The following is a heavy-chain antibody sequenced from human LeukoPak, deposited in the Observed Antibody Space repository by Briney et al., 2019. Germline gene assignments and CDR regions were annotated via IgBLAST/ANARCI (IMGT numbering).Heavy chain of an antibody. CDR2: INPNSGNT. CDR1: GYTFTDYD. J-gene: IGHJ4*02. V-gene: IGHV1-8*01. CDR3: AKDLLYSDVWGSYRPNPLDY. Sequence: ASVKVSCKASGYTFTDYDINWVRQATGQGLEWMGWINPNSGNTGYTQKFQGRVTMTRNTSISTAYMELSSLRSEDTAVYYCAKDLLYSDVWGSYRPNPLDYWGQGTLVTVSS. D-gene: IGHD3-16*02.